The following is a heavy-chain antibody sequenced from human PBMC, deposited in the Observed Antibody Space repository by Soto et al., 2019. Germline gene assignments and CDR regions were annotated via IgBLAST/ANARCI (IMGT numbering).Heavy chain of an antibody. D-gene: IGHD3-3*01. J-gene: IGHJ5*02. CDR1: GGSISSYY. CDR3: ARDGYYDFWSGYYRRGGWFDP. CDR2: IYYSGST. Sequence: PSETLSLTCTVSGGSISSYYWSWIRQPPGKGLEWIGYIYYSGSTYYNPSLKSRVTISVDTSKNQFSLKLSSVTAADTAVYYCARDGYYDFWSGYYRRGGWFDPWGQGTLVTVSS. V-gene: IGHV4-59*12.